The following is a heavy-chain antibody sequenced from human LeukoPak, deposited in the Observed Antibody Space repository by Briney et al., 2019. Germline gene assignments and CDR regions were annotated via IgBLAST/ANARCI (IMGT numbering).Heavy chain of an antibody. CDR3: ARDFGYCSSTSCYSIYYYYYYGMDV. V-gene: IGHV1-2*02. Sequence: GASVKVSCKASGYTFTGYYMHWVRQAPGQGLEWMGWVNPNSGGTNYAQKFQGRVTMTRDTSISTAYMELSRLRSDDTAVYYCARDFGYCSSTSCYSIYYYYYYGMDVWGQGTTVTVSS. D-gene: IGHD2-2*01. J-gene: IGHJ6*02. CDR2: VNPNSGGT. CDR1: GYTFTGYY.